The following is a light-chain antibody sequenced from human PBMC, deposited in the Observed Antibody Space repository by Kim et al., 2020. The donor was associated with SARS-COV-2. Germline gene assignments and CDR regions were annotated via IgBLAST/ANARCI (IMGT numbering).Light chain of an antibody. V-gene: IGLV3-1*01. CDR3: QAWDSSTAS. CDR2: QDN. J-gene: IGLJ1*01. CDR1: KLGDKY. Sequence: SYELTQPPSVSVSPGQTASITCSGDKLGDKYACWYQQKPGQSPVLVIYQDNKRPSGIPERFSGSNSGNTATLTISGTQAMDEADYYCQAWDSSTASFGTGTKVTVL.